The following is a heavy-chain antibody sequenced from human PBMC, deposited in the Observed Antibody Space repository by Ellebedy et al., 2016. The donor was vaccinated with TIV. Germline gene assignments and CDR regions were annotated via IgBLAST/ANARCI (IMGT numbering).Heavy chain of an antibody. D-gene: IGHD2-21*01. CDR2: IFFTGST. Sequence: MPSETLSLTCSVSGGSISAYYWTWIRQPPGKGLEWIGYIFFTGSTGYNHSLKSRVTISVDTSKNEFSLKLRSVTAADTAMYYCARVVRGWFDPWGQGTLVTVSS. J-gene: IGHJ5*02. V-gene: IGHV4-59*13. CDR1: GGSISAYY. CDR3: ARVVRGWFDP.